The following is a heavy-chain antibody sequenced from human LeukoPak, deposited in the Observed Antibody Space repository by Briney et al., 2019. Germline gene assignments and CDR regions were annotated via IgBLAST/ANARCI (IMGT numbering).Heavy chain of an antibody. CDR2: IRYDGSNK. CDR1: GFTFSSYG. D-gene: IGHD1-14*01. CDR3: TTVFSGGISDY. Sequence: PGGSLRLSCAASGFTFSSYGMHWVRQAPGKGLEWVAFIRYDGSNKYYADSVKGRFTISRDNSKNTLYLQMNSLKTEDTAVYYCTTVFSGGISDYWGQGTLVTVSS. J-gene: IGHJ4*02. V-gene: IGHV3-30*02.